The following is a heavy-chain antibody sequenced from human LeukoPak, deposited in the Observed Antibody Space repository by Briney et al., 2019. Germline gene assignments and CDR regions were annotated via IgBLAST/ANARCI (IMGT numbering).Heavy chain of an antibody. CDR2: ISAYNGNT. J-gene: IGHJ5*02. CDR1: GYTFTSYG. D-gene: IGHD3-10*01. V-gene: IGHV1-18*01. CDR3: ARDRYYGSGSYSWFDP. Sequence: GASVKVSCKASGYTFTSYGISWVRQAPGQGLEWMGWISAYNGNTNYAQKLQGRVTMTTDTSTSTAYMELRSLRSDDTAVYYCARDRYYGSGSYSWFDPWGQGTLVTVSS.